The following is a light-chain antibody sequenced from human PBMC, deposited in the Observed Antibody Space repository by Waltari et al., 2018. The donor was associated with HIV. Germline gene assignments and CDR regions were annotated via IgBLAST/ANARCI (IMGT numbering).Light chain of an antibody. CDR1: SPNIRAGYD. Sequence: QSELTQPPSVSAAPGQRVTIPCPGSSPNIRAGYDVTWYQEVPGRAPKVVIYGNSNRPSGVPDRFSGSKSGSSASLVITGLQSEDEADYYCQSYDSNLSGLFGGGTKVTVL. J-gene: IGLJ2*01. CDR3: QSYDSNLSGL. V-gene: IGLV1-40*01. CDR2: GNS.